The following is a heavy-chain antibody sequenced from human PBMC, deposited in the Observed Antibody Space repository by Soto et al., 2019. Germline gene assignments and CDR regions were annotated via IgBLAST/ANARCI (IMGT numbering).Heavy chain of an antibody. CDR3: ASVPCVGGSCHTPHHNCLNV. Sequence: GETLKFSCKSSGYSFTSYWIGWVRQIPGKGLEWMGIIYPADSDTRCSPSFQGQVTSSDDKSTSPAYLQCSSLKVSDTVKYYCASVPCVGGSCHTPHHNCLNVCRQRPTVTVSS. J-gene: IGHJ6*02. V-gene: IGHV5-51*01. CDR2: IYPADSDT. CDR1: GYSFTSYW. D-gene: IGHD2-15*01.